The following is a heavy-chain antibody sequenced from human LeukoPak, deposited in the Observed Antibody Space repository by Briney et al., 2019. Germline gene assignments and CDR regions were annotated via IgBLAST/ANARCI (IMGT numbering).Heavy chain of an antibody. CDR2: IYPGDSDT. Sequence: PGESLKISCTGSGYSFTSYWIGWVRQMPGKGLEWMGIIYPGDSDTRYSPSFQAQVTISADKSISTAYLQWSSLKASDTAMYYCARHGHYGDYAVDPWGQGTLVTVSS. CDR1: GYSFTSYW. CDR3: ARHGHYGDYAVDP. D-gene: IGHD4-17*01. V-gene: IGHV5-51*01. J-gene: IGHJ5*02.